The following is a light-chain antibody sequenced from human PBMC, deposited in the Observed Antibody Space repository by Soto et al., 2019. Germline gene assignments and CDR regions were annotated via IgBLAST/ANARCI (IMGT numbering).Light chain of an antibody. J-gene: IGLJ2*01. CDR3: QTWGTGVVV. Sequence: QLVLTQSPSASASLGASVKLTCTLNSGHSNYAIAWHQQQPEKGPRYLMKLNSDGSHSKGDGIPDRFSGSSSGAERYLTVSRLQSEDEADYYCQTWGTGVVVFGGGTKLTVL. CDR2: LNSDGSH. V-gene: IGLV4-69*01. CDR1: SGHSNYA.